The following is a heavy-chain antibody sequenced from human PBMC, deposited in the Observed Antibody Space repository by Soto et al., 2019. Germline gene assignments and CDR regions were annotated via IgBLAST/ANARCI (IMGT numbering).Heavy chain of an antibody. V-gene: IGHV3-23*01. CDR2: ISGSGCST. Sequence: GSLILSCAASGCTFRSYPMSLVRQAPGEGLEWVSVISGSGCSTYYADSVKGRFTISRDNSKHTLYQQMNSLRAEDTAVYYCAKDSMVRGAPLWYYYYGMDVWGQGTTVTVSS. CDR3: AKDSMVRGAPLWYYYYGMDV. D-gene: IGHD3-10*01. J-gene: IGHJ6*02. CDR1: GCTFRSYP.